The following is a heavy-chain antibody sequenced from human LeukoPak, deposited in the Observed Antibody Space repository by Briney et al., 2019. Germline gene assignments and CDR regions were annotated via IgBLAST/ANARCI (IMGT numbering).Heavy chain of an antibody. J-gene: IGHJ6*03. D-gene: IGHD3-3*01. CDR2: INPNSGGT. CDR1: GYTFTSYD. CDR3: ARDSYYDFWSGYLSHYMDV. V-gene: IGHV1-2*02. Sequence: GASVKVSCKASGYTFTSYDINWVRQATGQGLEWMGWINPNSGGTNYAQKFQGRVTMTRDTSISTAYMELSRLRSDDTAVYYCARDSYYDFWSGYLSHYMDVWGKGTTVTVSS.